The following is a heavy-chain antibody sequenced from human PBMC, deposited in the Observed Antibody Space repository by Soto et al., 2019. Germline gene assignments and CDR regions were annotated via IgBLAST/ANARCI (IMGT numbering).Heavy chain of an antibody. V-gene: IGHV4-59*01. CDR3: ARYGAEDYYCYGMDV. D-gene: IGHD2-8*01. CDR1: GGSISSYY. J-gene: IGHJ6*02. Sequence: SETLSLTCTVSGGSISSYYWSWIRQPPGKGLEWIGYIYYSGSTNYNPSLKSRVTISVDTSKNQFSLKLSSVTAADTAVYYCARYGAEDYYCYGMDVWGQGTTVTVSS. CDR2: IYYSGST.